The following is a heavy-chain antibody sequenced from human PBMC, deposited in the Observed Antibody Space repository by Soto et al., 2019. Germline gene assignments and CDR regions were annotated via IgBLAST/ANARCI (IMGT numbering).Heavy chain of an antibody. J-gene: IGHJ6*02. CDR2: IYYSGST. V-gene: IGHV4-31*03. Sequence: KASETLSLTCTVSGGSISSGGYYWSWIRQHPGKGLEWIGYIYYSGSTYYNPSLKSRVTISVDTSKNQFSLKLSSVTAADTAVYYCARDVRYVRSYYYYGMDVWGQGTTVTVSS. CDR1: GGSISSGGYY. CDR3: ARDVRYVRSYYYYGMDV. D-gene: IGHD3-16*01.